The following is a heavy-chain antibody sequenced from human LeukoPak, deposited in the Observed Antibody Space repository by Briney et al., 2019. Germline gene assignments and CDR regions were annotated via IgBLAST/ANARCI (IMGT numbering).Heavy chain of an antibody. Sequence: SETLSLTCTVSGGSISSYYWSWIRQPAGKGPEWIGRIYTSGSTNYNPSLKSRVTMSVDTSKNQFSLKLSSVTAADTAVYYCARVGYDFWSGYYLFDYWGQGTLVTVSS. CDR2: IYTSGST. V-gene: IGHV4-4*07. CDR1: GGSISSYY. D-gene: IGHD3-3*01. J-gene: IGHJ4*02. CDR3: ARVGYDFWSGYYLFDY.